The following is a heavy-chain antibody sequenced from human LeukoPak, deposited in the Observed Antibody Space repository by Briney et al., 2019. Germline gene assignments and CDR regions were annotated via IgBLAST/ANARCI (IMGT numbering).Heavy chain of an antibody. J-gene: IGHJ4*02. CDR2: INPNSGGT. Sequence: GASVKVSCKASGYTFTGYYMHWVRQAPGQGLEWMGWINPNSGGTNYAQKFQGRVTMTRDTSINTAYMELSRLRSDDAAVYYCARDSDILTGYTPDYWGQGTLVTVSS. V-gene: IGHV1-2*02. CDR1: GYTFTGYY. D-gene: IGHD3-9*01. CDR3: ARDSDILTGYTPDY.